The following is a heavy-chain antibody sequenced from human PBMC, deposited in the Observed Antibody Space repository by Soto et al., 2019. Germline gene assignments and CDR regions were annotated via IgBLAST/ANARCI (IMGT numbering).Heavy chain of an antibody. J-gene: IGHJ4*02. V-gene: IGHV3-53*01. D-gene: IGHD3-22*01. Sequence: VGSLRLSGAASGFTVSSNYMSWVRQAPGKGLEWVSVIYSGGSTYYADSVKGRFTISRDNSKNTLYLQMNSLRAEDTAVYYCARVWEGDYYDSSGYFDYWGQGTLVTVSS. CDR3: ARVWEGDYYDSSGYFDY. CDR1: GFTVSSNY. CDR2: IYSGGST.